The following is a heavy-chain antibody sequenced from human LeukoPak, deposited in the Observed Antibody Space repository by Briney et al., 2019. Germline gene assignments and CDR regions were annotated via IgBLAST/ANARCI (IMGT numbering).Heavy chain of an antibody. CDR3: AKDSRYYDFWSGLNFYP. CDR1: GFTFDDYA. J-gene: IGHJ5*02. Sequence: GGSLRLSCAASGFTFDDYAMHWVRQAPGKGLEWVSLISWDGGSTYYADSVKGRFTISRDNSKNSLYLQMNSLRAEDTALYYCAKDSRYYDFWSGLNFYPWGQGTLVTVSS. CDR2: ISWDGGST. V-gene: IGHV3-43D*03. D-gene: IGHD3-3*01.